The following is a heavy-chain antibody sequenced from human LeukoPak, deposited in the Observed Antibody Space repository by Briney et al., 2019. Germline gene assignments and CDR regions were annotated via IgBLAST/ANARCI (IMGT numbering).Heavy chain of an antibody. CDR3: ARAPRYCSGGSCLDY. J-gene: IGHJ4*02. Sequence: ASVKVSCKASGYTFTGYYMHWVRQAPGQGLEWMGWINPNSGGTNYAQKFQGRVTMTRDTSISTAYMELRSLRSDDTAVYYCARAPRYCSGGSCLDYWGQGTLVTVSS. CDR1: GYTFTGYY. D-gene: IGHD2-15*01. CDR2: INPNSGGT. V-gene: IGHV1-2*02.